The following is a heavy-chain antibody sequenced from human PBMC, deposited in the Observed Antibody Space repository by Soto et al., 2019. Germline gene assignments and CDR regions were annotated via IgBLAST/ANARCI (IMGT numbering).Heavy chain of an antibody. D-gene: IGHD3-10*01. J-gene: IGHJ5*02. CDR1: GYTFTSYA. CDR2: INAGNGNT. CDR3: GRGSGLNWFDP. Sequence: QVQLVQSGAEVKKPGASVKVSCKASGYTFTSYAMHWVRQAPGQRLEWMGWINAGNGNTKYSQKFQGRVTITRDTSASTAYMELSSLRSEDTAVYYSGRGSGLNWFDPWGQGTLVTVSS. V-gene: IGHV1-3*01.